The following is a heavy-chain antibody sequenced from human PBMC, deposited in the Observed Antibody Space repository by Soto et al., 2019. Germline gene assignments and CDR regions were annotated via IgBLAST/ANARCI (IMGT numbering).Heavy chain of an antibody. J-gene: IGHJ5*02. CDR2: IYSGGST. CDR3: AKYIAKAWLDP. Sequence: PGGSLRLSCAASGFTFSSYAMSWVHQAPGKGLEWVSVIYSGGSTYYADSVKGRFTISRDNSKNTLYLQMNSLRAEDTAVYYCAKYIAKAWLDPWGQGTLVTVSS. V-gene: IGHV3-23*03. CDR1: GFTFSSYA. D-gene: IGHD6-13*01.